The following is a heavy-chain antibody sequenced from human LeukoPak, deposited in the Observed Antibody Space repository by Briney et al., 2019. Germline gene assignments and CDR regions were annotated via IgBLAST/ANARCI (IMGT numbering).Heavy chain of an antibody. J-gene: IGHJ5*02. D-gene: IGHD2-2*01. V-gene: IGHV1-2*02. CDR2: INPNSGGT. CDR1: GYTFTGYY. CDR3: ASRVVPAAPLLP. Sequence: ASVKVSCKASGYTFTGYYMHWVRQAPGQGHEWMGWINPNSGGTNYAQKFQGRVTMTRDTSISTAYMELSRLRSDDTAVYYCASRVVPAAPLLPWGQGTLVTVSS.